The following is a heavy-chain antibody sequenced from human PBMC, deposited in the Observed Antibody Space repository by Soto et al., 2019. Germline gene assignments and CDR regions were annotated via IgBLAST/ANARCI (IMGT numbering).Heavy chain of an antibody. CDR2: ISYDGSNK. D-gene: IGHD6-13*01. CDR3: AKGAGAEAGTSDY. Sequence: QVQLVESGGGVVQPGRSLRLSCAASGFTFSSYGMHWVRQAPGKGLEWVAVISYDGSNKYYADSVKGRFTISRDNSKNALYMQMNSLRAEDTAVYYCAKGAGAEAGTSDYWGQGTLVTVSS. J-gene: IGHJ4*02. V-gene: IGHV3-30*18. CDR1: GFTFSSYG.